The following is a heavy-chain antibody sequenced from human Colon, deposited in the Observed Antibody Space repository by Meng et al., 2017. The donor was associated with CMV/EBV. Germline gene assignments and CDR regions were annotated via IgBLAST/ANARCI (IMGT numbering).Heavy chain of an antibody. Sequence: GESLKISCAASGFTFSDYYMSWIRQAPGKGLEWVSYISSSGSTIYYADSAKGRFTISRDNAKNSLYLQMNSLRAEDTAVYYCARCEGDPDRGVAGTLVDYWGQGTLVTVSS. J-gene: IGHJ4*02. CDR3: ARCEGDPDRGVAGTLVDY. V-gene: IGHV3-11*01. CDR1: GFTFSDYY. CDR2: ISSSGSTI. D-gene: IGHD6-19*01.